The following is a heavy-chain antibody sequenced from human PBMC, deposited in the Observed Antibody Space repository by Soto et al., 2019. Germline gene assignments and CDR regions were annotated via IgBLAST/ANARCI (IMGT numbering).Heavy chain of an antibody. J-gene: IGHJ4*02. CDR1: GGSIGSGGYY. CDR3: ARLSEVTMIANENYYFDY. V-gene: IGHV4-31*03. CDR2: IYYSGST. Sequence: PSETLSLTCTVSGGSIGSGGYYWSWIRQHPGKGLEWIGYIYYSGSTYYNPSLKSRVTISVDTSKNQFSLKLSSVTAADTAVYYCARLSEVTMIANENYYFDYWGQGTLVTVSS. D-gene: IGHD3-22*01.